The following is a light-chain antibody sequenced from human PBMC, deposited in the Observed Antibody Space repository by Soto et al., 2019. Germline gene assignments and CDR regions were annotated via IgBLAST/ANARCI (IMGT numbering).Light chain of an antibody. Sequence: HSVLTQPASVSGSPGQSITISCTGTSSDVGSYNLGSWYQQHPGKAPKLIIYEDSKRPSGVSNRFSGSKSGNTASLTISGLQTEDEADYYCCSYADSSTYVFGTGTKVTVL. CDR1: SSDVGSYNL. CDR2: EDS. CDR3: CSYADSSTYV. V-gene: IGLV2-23*01. J-gene: IGLJ1*01.